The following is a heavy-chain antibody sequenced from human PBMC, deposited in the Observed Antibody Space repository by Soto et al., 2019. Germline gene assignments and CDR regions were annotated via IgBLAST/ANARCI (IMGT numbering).Heavy chain of an antibody. CDR3: TAPQPYYYNGMDV. J-gene: IGHJ6*02. V-gene: IGHV3-15*07. CDR1: GFTFSNAW. CDR2: IKSKTDGWTT. Sequence: EVQLVESGGGLVKPGGSLRLSCAASGFTFSNAWMNWVRQAPGKGLEWVGRIKSKTDGWTTDYAAPVKGRFTISRDDSKNTLYLQMNSLKTEDTAVYYCTAPQPYYYNGMDVWGQGTTVTVSS.